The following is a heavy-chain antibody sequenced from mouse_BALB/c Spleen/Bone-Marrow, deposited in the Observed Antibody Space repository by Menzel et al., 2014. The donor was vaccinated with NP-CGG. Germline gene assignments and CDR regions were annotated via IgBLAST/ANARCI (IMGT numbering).Heavy chain of an antibody. D-gene: IGHD2-14*01. CDR1: GISITTGNYR. CDR3: ARAYYRYAMDY. Sequence: EVQLVESGPGLVKPSQTVSLTCTVTGISITTGNYRWSWIRQFPGNKLEWIGFIYYSGTITYNPSLTSRTTITRDTSXNQFFLEMNSLTAEDTATYYCARAYYRYAMDYWGQGTSVTVSS. J-gene: IGHJ4*01. CDR2: IYYSGTI. V-gene: IGHV3-5*02.